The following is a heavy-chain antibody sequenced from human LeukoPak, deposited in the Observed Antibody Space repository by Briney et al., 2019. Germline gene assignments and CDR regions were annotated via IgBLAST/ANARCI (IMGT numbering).Heavy chain of an antibody. CDR3: ARGGSRIAVAGRFHY. J-gene: IGHJ4*02. V-gene: IGHV5-51*01. D-gene: IGHD6-19*01. CDR1: GYTFTTYW. CDR2: IYPGDSDT. Sequence: GESLKISCKGSGYTFTTYWVGWVRQMPGKGLEWMGIIYPGDSDTRYSPSFQGRVTISADKSINTAYLQWSSLKASDTAMYYCARGGSRIAVAGRFHYWGQGTLVTVSS.